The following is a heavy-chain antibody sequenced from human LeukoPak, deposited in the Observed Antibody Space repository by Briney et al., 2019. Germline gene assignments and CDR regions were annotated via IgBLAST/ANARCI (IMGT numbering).Heavy chain of an antibody. CDR1: GGSFSGYY. CDR2: INHSGST. D-gene: IGHD3-22*01. Sequence: SETLSLTCAVYGGSFSGYYWSWIRQPPGKGQEWIGEINHSGSTNYNPSLKSRVTISVDTSKNQFSLKLSSVTAADTAVYYCARGVLSSIVDALYYFDYWGQGTLVTVSS. CDR3: ARGVLSSIVDALYYFDY. V-gene: IGHV4-34*01. J-gene: IGHJ4*02.